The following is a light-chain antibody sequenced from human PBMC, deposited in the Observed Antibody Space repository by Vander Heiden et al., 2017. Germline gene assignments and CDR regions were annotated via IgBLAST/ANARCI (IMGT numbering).Light chain of an antibody. V-gene: IGKV1-39*01. Sequence: DIQMTQSPSSLSASVGDRVTITCRASQSISSYLNWYQQKPGKAPKLLIYAASSLQSGVPSRFSGRGSGTDFTLTISRLPPEDFATYYFRHRDSTPCTFGQGTKLEIK. J-gene: IGKJ2*02. CDR2: AAS. CDR3: RHRDSTPCT. CDR1: QSISSY.